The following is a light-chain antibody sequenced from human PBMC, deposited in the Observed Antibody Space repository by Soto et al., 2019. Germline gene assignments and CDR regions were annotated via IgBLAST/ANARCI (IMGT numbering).Light chain of an antibody. CDR3: QQYETFSGT. CDR1: QSISSW. CDR2: DAS. V-gene: IGKV1-5*01. J-gene: IGKJ1*01. Sequence: DIQMTQSPSTLSASVGDRVTITCRASQSISSWLAWYQQKPGKAPKLLIYDASALPRGVPSRFSGSGSGTKGTLTIASLQPDDFETYYGQQYETFSGTFGPGTKVDI.